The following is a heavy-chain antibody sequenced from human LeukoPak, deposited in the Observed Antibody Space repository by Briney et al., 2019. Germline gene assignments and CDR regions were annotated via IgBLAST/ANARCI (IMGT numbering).Heavy chain of an antibody. CDR3: ARNSSGSYQWSAFDI. CDR2: IYHFGST. D-gene: IGHD1-26*01. J-gene: IGHJ3*02. CDR1: GYSISSGYY. Sequence: SETLSLTCAVSGYSISSGYYWGRIRQPPGKGLEWIGTIYHFGSTYYNPSLMSRVTTSVDTSKNQFSLKLSSVTAADTAVYYCARNSSGSYQWSAFDIWGQGTMVTVSS. V-gene: IGHV4-38-2*01.